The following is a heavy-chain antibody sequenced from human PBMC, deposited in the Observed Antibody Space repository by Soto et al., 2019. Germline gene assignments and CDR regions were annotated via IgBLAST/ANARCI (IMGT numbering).Heavy chain of an antibody. CDR3: ARVRYYYGSGPMDV. V-gene: IGHV1-18*01. Sequence: VKVSCKASGYTFTKYGISWVRQAPGQGLEWMGWISAYNGNTNYAQKIQGRVTMTTDTSTSTAYMELRSLRSDDTAVYYCARVRYYYGSGPMDVWGQGTTVTVSS. J-gene: IGHJ6*02. CDR2: ISAYNGNT. CDR1: GYTFTKYG. D-gene: IGHD3-10*01.